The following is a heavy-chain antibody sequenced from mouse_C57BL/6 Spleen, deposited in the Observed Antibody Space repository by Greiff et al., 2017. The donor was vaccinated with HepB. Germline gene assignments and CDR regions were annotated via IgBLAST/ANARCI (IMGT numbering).Heavy chain of an antibody. D-gene: IGHD4-1*01. CDR3: ARSAGTGFDC. CDR2: IDPSDSYT. Sequence: QVQLQQSGAELVMPGASVKLSCKASGYTFTSYWMHWVKQRPGQGLEWIGEIDPSDSYTNYNQKFKGKSTLTVDKSSSTAYMQLSSLTSEDSAVYYCARSAGTGFDCWGQGTTLTVAS. V-gene: IGHV1-69*01. CDR1: GYTFTSYW. J-gene: IGHJ2*01.